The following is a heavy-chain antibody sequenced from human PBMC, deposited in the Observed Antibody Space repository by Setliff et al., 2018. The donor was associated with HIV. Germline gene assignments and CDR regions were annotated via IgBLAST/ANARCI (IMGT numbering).Heavy chain of an antibody. D-gene: IGHD2-15*01. Sequence: PSETLSLTCAVYGGSFSGYYWSWIRQPPGKGLEWIGQINHSGSTNYNPSLQSRVTISVDTSKKQFSLKLTSVTAADTAVYYCARVSRLHPFDPWGQGVLVTVSS. CDR3: ARVSRLHPFDP. CDR2: INHSGST. CDR1: GGSFSGYY. J-gene: IGHJ5*02. V-gene: IGHV4-34*01.